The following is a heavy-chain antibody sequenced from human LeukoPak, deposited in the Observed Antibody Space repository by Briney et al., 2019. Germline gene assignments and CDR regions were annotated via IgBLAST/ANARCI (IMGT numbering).Heavy chain of an antibody. J-gene: IGHJ4*02. CDR1: GFSSSRYT. D-gene: IGHD3-22*01. CDR3: AKRADSSAHSFDY. CDR2: IRSSDSTT. V-gene: IGHV3-48*04. Sequence: GSLRPSCPATGFSSSRYTRKWVPQAQGKGRGWLSYIRSSDSTTYYADSVKGRFTISRDNAKNSLYLQMESLRVEDTAVYYCAKRADSSAHSFDYWGQGTLVTVSS.